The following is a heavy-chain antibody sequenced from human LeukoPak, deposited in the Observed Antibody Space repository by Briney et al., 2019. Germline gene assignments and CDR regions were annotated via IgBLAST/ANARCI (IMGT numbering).Heavy chain of an antibody. V-gene: IGHV5-10-1*04. J-gene: IGHJ4*02. Sequence: GESLKISCKGSGYRFTNYWISWVRQMPGKGLEWMGRINPSDSYTNYSPSFQGQVTFSADKSISTAYLQWSSLKASDTAIYYCTRHIAAGGPDYWGQGTLVTVSS. CDR3: TRHIAAGGPDY. D-gene: IGHD6-13*01. CDR2: INPSDSYT. CDR1: GYRFTNYW.